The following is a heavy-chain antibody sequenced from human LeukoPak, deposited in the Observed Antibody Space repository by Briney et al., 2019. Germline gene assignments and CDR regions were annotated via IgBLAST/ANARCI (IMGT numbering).Heavy chain of an antibody. CDR1: GFKFNSYW. D-gene: IGHD2-15*01. V-gene: IGHV3-74*01. CDR2: INTHGNTA. Sequence: GGSLRLSCAVSGFKFNSYWMNWVRQVPGKGLVWVAHINTHGNTANYADSVKGRFTISRDNAKSTLYLQMNSLRAEDTAVYYCARDTGYCSGGSCAELDYWGQGTLVTVSS. J-gene: IGHJ4*02. CDR3: ARDTGYCSGGSCAELDY.